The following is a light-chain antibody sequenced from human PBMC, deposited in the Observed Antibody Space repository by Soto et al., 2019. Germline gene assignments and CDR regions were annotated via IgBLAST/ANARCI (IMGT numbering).Light chain of an antibody. J-gene: IGKJ4*01. CDR2: KAS. V-gene: IGKV1-5*03. Sequence: DIQMTQSPSTLSASVGDRVTITCRASESISSWLAWYQQKPGKAPKLLIYKASSLESGVPSRFSGSGSGTEFTLTISSLQPDDFATYYCQQYNSFSLTFGGGTKVEIK. CDR1: ESISSW. CDR3: QQYNSFSLT.